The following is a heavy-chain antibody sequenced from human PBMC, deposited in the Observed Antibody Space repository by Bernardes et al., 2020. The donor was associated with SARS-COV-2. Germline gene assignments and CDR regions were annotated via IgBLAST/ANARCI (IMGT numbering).Heavy chain of an antibody. CDR1: VFTFSSYW. Sequence: GSMRLAFAASVFTFSSYWIHWVRPVPGKGLVWVSRINNDGRTITYADSVKGRFIISRDNAKNTLYLQMNSLRVEDAAMYYCVRSAFSGGSGYFFDSWGQGTLVTVSS. CDR3: VRSAFSGGSGYFFDS. CDR2: INNDGRTI. D-gene: IGHD3-22*01. V-gene: IGHV3-74*01. J-gene: IGHJ4*02.